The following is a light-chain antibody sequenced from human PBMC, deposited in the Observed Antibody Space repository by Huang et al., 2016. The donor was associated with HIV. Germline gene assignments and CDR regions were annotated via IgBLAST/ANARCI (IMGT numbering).Light chain of an antibody. CDR2: GAS. Sequence: ERVMTQSPATLSVAPGERVTLSCRASHSVSSNLAWYQQKPGQAPRILIHGASTRATGIPARFSGSGSGTEFTLAISSLQSEDSGVYFCQQYDNLPLTFGQGTRLEIK. CDR3: QQYDNLPLT. J-gene: IGKJ5*01. CDR1: HSVSSN. V-gene: IGKV3-15*01.